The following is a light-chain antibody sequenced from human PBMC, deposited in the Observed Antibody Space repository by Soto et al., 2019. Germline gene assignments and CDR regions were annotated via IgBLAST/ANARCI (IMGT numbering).Light chain of an antibody. V-gene: IGKV1-5*03. CDR3: QQYNSSPYT. CDR1: QSISSW. CDR2: KAS. J-gene: IGKJ2*01. Sequence: DIQMTQSPSTLSASVGDRVTITCRASQSISSWLAWYQQKPGKAPKLLIYKASSLESGVPSRFSGSASGTEFTLTISSLQPDEFATYYCQQYNSSPYTFGQGTKLEIK.